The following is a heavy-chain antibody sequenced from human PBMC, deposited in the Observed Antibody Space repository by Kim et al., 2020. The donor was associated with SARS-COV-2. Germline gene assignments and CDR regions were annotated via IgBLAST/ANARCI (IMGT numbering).Heavy chain of an antibody. D-gene: IGHD6-19*01. V-gene: IGHV3-48*02. CDR1: GFSLKSYS. CDR3: ARALITVAGKRELGY. CDR2: ISQGGDIT. Sequence: GGSLRLSCAASGFSLKSYSMTWVRQTPGKGLEWVSYISQGGDITYYADSLKGRFTISRDNARNSLYLQMNSLRDDDTAVYYCARALITVAGKRELGYWGPGTLVTVGS. J-gene: IGHJ4*02.